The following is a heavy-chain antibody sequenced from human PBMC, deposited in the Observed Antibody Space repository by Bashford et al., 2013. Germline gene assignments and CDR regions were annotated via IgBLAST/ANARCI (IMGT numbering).Heavy chain of an antibody. CDR1: GFTFDDYA. CDR3: VKDYGASYYDRTGYYFDY. D-gene: IGHD3-22*01. CDR2: ISWNSGSI. V-gene: IGHV3-9*01. Sequence: SLRLSCAASGFTFDDYAMHWVRQAPGKGLEWVSGISWNSGSIGYADSVKGRFTISRDNARHSLYLQMNSLRAEDTAFYYCVKDYGASYYDRTGYYFDYWGQGTLVTVSS. J-gene: IGHJ4*02.